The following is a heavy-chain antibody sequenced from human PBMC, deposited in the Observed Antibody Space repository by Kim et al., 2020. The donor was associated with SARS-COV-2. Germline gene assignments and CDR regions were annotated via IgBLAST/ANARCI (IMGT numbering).Heavy chain of an antibody. J-gene: IGHJ4*02. CDR1: GYSISSGDY. CDR2: IYHSGST. CDR3: ARSSEGGAVAGTTDY. Sequence: SETLSLTCTVSGYSISSGDYWGWIRQPPGKGLEWIGSIYHSGSTYYNPSLKSRVTISVDTSKNQFSLKLSSVTAADTAVYYCARSSEGGAVAGTTDYWGQGTLVTVSS. V-gene: IGHV4-38-2*02. D-gene: IGHD6-19*01.